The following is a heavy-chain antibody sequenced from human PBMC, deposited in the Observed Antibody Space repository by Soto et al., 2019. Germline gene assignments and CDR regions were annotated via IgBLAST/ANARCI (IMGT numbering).Heavy chain of an antibody. J-gene: IGHJ6*02. D-gene: IGHD3-3*01. V-gene: IGHV4-34*01. CDR1: GGSFSGYY. Sequence: SETLSLTCAVYGGSFSGYYWSWIRQPPGKGLEWIGEINHSGSTNYNPSLKSRVTISVDTSKNQFSLKLSSVTAADTAVYYCARHTYYDFWSGDPPPYYYYGMDVWGQGTTVTVSS. CDR2: INHSGST. CDR3: ARHTYYDFWSGDPPPYYYYGMDV.